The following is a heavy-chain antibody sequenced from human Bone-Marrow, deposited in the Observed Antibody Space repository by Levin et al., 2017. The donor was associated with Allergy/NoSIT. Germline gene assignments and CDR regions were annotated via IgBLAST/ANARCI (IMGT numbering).Heavy chain of an antibody. Sequence: PGGSLRLSCAASGFTFSDYGMHWVRQAPGKGLEWVAVIWYDGSNKFYADSVKGRFSISRDNSRNMVYLQMNSLRGDDTAVYYCARDERGPAGSYWGQGTLVTVSS. D-gene: IGHD5-24*01. CDR3: ARDERGPAGSY. V-gene: IGHV3-33*01. CDR2: IWYDGSNK. CDR1: GFTFSDYG. J-gene: IGHJ4*02.